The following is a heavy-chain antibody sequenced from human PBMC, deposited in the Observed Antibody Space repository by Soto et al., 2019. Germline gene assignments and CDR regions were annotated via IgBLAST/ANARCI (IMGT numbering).Heavy chain of an antibody. CDR2: TSYSGNT. Sequence: QVQLQESGPGLLKPSETLSLTCTISGGSVSTYYWSWIRQPPGKELEWIGLTSYSGNTNYNPSLTSRVAMAVDTYNKQFSLTLSSVPAAEAAVYYCARDGVGPFAHWGGRTLVTVSS. J-gene: IGHJ4*02. CDR3: ARDGVGPFAH. D-gene: IGHD3-3*01. CDR1: GGSVSTYY. V-gene: IGHV4-59*02.